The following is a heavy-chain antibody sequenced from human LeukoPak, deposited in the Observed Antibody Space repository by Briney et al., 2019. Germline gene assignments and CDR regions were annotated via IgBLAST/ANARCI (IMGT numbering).Heavy chain of an antibody. V-gene: IGHV4-34*01. CDR1: GASYNAYY. J-gene: IGHJ4*02. CDR3: AVGITILGVAASFDS. CDR2: IDHRGTA. D-gene: IGHD3-3*01. Sequence: SETLSLTCAVYGASYNAYYWSWIRQPPGKGLEWIGEIDHRGTATYNPSLKSRLTMSADASKNQFSLKLNSVTDADTAVYYCAVGITILGVAASFDSWGQGNLVIVSS.